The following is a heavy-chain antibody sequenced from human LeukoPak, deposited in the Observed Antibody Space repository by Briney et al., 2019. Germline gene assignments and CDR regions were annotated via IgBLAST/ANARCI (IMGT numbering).Heavy chain of an antibody. J-gene: IGHJ6*02. CDR1: GGTFSSYA. D-gene: IGHD3-10*01. CDR2: IIPIFGTA. V-gene: IGHV1-69*13. Sequence: SVKVSCKASGGTFSSYAISWVRQAPGQGLEWMGGIIPIFGTANYAQKFQGRVTITADESTSTAYMELSSLRSEDTAVYYCARVSPGHRVVRGVISYYGMDVWGQGTTVTVSS. CDR3: ARVSPGHRVVRGVISYYGMDV.